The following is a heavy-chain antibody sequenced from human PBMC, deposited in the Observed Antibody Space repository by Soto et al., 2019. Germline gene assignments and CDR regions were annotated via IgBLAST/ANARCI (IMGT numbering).Heavy chain of an antibody. D-gene: IGHD5-18*01. CDR3: SRSTTAMVDYYGMDV. Sequence: QVQLVQSGAEVKKPGSSVKVSCKASGGTFSSYAISWVRQAPGQGLEWMGGIIPIFGTANYAQKFQGRVTITAEESTSIEYIDLRSLRSEDTDVDYCSRSTTAMVDYYGMDVWGQGTTVTVSS. V-gene: IGHV1-69*01. J-gene: IGHJ6*02. CDR1: GGTFSSYA. CDR2: IIPIFGTA.